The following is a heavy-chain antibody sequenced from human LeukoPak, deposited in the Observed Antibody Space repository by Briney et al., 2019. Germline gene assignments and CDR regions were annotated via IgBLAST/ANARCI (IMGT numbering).Heavy chain of an antibody. J-gene: IGHJ4*02. Sequence: GGSLRLSCAASEFTFSSYWMSWVRQAPGKGLEWVSSITSSSTYIYYADSVKGRFTISRDNARNSLSLQMNSLRAEDTAVYYCASAYYHYYFDYWGQGTLVTVSS. CDR2: ITSSSTYI. D-gene: IGHD3-16*01. CDR3: ASAYYHYYFDY. CDR1: EFTFSSYW. V-gene: IGHV3-21*01.